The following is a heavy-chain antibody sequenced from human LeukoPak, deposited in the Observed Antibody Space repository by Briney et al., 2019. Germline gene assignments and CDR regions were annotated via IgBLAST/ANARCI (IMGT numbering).Heavy chain of an antibody. CDR2: MYHSGST. CDR1: AYPISSGHY. V-gene: IGHV4-38-2*01. CDR3: ARVSGSGTALDAFDI. J-gene: IGHJ3*02. Sequence: SETLSLTCAVSAYPISSGHYWGWIRQPPGKGLEWIGSMYHSGSTYFNPSLKSRVTISVDTPRNQFPLTLSSVTAADTAVYFCARVSGSGTALDAFDIWGQGTMVIVSS. D-gene: IGHD1-1*01.